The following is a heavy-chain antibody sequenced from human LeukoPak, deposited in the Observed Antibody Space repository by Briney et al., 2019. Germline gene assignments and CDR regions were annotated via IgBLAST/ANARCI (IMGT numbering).Heavy chain of an antibody. J-gene: IGHJ4*02. CDR3: ARHPVTTVVTNFDY. V-gene: IGHV4-39*01. CDR1: GGSISSSSYY. Sequence: SETLSLTCTVSGGSISSSSYYWGWIRQPPGKGLEWIGSTYYSGSTYYNPSLKSRVTISVDTSKNQFSLKLSSVTAADTAVYYCARHPVTTVVTNFDYWGQGTLVTVSS. D-gene: IGHD4-23*01. CDR2: TYYSGST.